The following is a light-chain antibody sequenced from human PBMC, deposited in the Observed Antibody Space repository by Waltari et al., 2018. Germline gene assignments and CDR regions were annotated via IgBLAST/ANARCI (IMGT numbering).Light chain of an antibody. J-gene: IGKJ1*01. CDR1: QSVGRS. Sequence: EIVLTQSPGTLSLSPGERDTLSCRASQSVGRSLAWYQQKPGQAPRLLIYDASSRATGIPDRFSGSGSGTDFSLTISRLEPEDFAVYYCQKYVRLPATFGQGTKVEIK. V-gene: IGKV3-20*01. CDR3: QKYVRLPAT. CDR2: DAS.